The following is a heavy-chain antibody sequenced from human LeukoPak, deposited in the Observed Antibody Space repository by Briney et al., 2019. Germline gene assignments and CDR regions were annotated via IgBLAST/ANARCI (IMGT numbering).Heavy chain of an antibody. V-gene: IGHV3-48*01. D-gene: IGHD2/OR15-2a*01. CDR2: ISSSSSNK. Sequence: GGSLRLSCAASGFTFSSYGMNWVRQAPGKGLEWVSYISSSSSNKYYADSVKGRFTISRDNSKNTLYLQMNSLRAEDTAVYYCARDRSNSLDYWGQGTLVTVSS. CDR1: GFTFSSYG. CDR3: ARDRSNSLDY. J-gene: IGHJ4*02.